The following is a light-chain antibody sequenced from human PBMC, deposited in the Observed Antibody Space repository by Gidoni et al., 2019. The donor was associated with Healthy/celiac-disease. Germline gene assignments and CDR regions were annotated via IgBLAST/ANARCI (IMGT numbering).Light chain of an antibody. J-gene: IGKJ1*01. CDR2: GAS. V-gene: IGKV3-20*01. CDR3: QQYGSSTGT. Sequence: EIVLKQSPGTLSLSPGERATLSCRASQSVTSSYLAWYQQEPGQAPRLLIYGASSRATSIPDGFSGSGSGTDFTLTISRLEPGDFAVYYCQQYGSSTGTFGQGTKVEIK. CDR1: QSVTSSY.